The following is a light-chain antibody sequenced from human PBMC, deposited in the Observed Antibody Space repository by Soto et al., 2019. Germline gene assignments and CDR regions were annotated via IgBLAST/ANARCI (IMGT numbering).Light chain of an antibody. CDR3: QNHKSAPLS. CDR1: SSKW. CDR2: DTS. Sequence: DIQMTQSPSTLAASVGDTVTMTCRSSSKWLAWYQQKSGKSPKLLIYDTSTLQSGVPSRFSGSGSGTDFILAISSLRPEDVATYYCQNHKSAPLSFGGGTKVEV. J-gene: IGKJ4*01. V-gene: IGKV1-27*01.